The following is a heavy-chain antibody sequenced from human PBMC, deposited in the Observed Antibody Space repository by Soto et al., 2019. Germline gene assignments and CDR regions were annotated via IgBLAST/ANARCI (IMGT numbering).Heavy chain of an antibody. Sequence: QVQLVQSGAEVKKPGSSVKVSCKASGGTFSSYAISWVRQAPGQGLEWMGGIIPIFGTANYAQKFQGRVTITADESTSTAYMELSSLRSEDTAVYYCARDRTAAGTAYYYYGIDVWGQGTTVTVSS. CDR1: GGTFSSYA. V-gene: IGHV1-69*01. CDR3: ARDRTAAGTAYYYYGIDV. CDR2: IIPIFGTA. J-gene: IGHJ6*02. D-gene: IGHD6-13*01.